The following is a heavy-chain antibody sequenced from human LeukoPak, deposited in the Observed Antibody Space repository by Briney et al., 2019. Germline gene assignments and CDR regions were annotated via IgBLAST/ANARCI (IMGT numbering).Heavy chain of an antibody. CDR3: ARGIAVAGRRYYYYYYGMDV. J-gene: IGHJ6*02. D-gene: IGHD6-19*01. Sequence: ASVKVSCKASGYTFTCYGISWVRQAPGQGLEWMGWISAYNGNTNYAQKLQGRVTMTTDTSTSTAYMELRSLRSDDTAVYYCARGIAVAGRRYYYYYYGMDVWGQGTTVTVSS. CDR1: GYTFTCYG. CDR2: ISAYNGNT. V-gene: IGHV1-18*01.